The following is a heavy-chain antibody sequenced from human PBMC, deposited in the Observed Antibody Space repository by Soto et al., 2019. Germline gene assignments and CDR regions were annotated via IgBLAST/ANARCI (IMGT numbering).Heavy chain of an antibody. Sequence: PGGSLRLSCAASGFTFSSYSMNWVRQAPGKGLEWVSSISSSSSYIYYADSVKGRFTISRDNAKNSLYLQMNSPRAEDTAVYYCARMEMATITRRGVDYWGQGTLVTVSS. J-gene: IGHJ4*02. D-gene: IGHD5-12*01. CDR2: ISSSSSYI. V-gene: IGHV3-21*01. CDR1: GFTFSSYS. CDR3: ARMEMATITRRGVDY.